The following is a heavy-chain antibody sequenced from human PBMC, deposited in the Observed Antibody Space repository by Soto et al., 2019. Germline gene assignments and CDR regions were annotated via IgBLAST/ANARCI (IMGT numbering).Heavy chain of an antibody. CDR2: SNHDGIT. J-gene: IGHJ4*02. CDR3: AGRYCTGGSCYRP. V-gene: IGHV4-34*01. CDR1: GGSFSGYY. D-gene: IGHD2-15*01. Sequence: QVQLQQWGAGLLKPSETLSLTCAISGGSFSGYYWSWIRQPPGKGLEWIGESNHDGITNYNPSLKRRVTISLDPSKNQCSLKLTSVTAADTAVYYCAGRYCTGGSCYRPWGKGTLVTVSS.